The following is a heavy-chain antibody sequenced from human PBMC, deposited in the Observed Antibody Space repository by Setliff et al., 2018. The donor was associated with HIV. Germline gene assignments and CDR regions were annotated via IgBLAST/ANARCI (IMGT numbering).Heavy chain of an antibody. V-gene: IGHV4-34*01. Sequence: LSLTCAVYGGSFSGYYWAWIRQPPGKGLEWIGEINHSGSTNYNPSLKSRVTISLDTSKNQFPLKLSSVTAADTAGYYCARHGQSFDFSIVSEAYYFDSWGQGTLVTVSS. D-gene: IGHD3-3*01. CDR2: INHSGST. J-gene: IGHJ4*02. CDR3: ARHGQSFDFSIVSEAYYFDS. CDR1: GGSFSGYY.